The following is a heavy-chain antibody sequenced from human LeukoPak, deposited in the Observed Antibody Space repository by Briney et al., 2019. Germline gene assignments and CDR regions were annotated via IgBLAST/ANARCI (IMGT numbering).Heavy chain of an antibody. Sequence: QPRGSLRLSCAASGFTFSSYAMHWVRQAPGKGLEWVAVISYDGSNKYYADSVKGRFTISRDNSKNTLYLQMNSLRAEDTAVYYCARRVGGSGSPHFDYWGQGTLVTVSS. V-gene: IGHV3-30*04. CDR3: ARRVGGSGSPHFDY. CDR2: ISYDGSNK. J-gene: IGHJ4*02. CDR1: GFTFSSYA. D-gene: IGHD3-10*01.